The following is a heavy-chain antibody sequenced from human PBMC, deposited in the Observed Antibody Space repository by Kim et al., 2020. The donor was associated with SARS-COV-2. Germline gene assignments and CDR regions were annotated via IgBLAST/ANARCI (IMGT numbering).Heavy chain of an antibody. Sequence: SETLSLTCTVSGGSISSSSYYWGWIRQPPGKGLEWIGSIYYSGSTYYNPSLKSRVTISVDTSKNQFSLKLSSVTAADTAVYYCARDSVDIAGYCSGGSCSNGMDVWGEGTTVTVSS. J-gene: IGHJ6*04. V-gene: IGHV4-39*02. CDR3: ARDSVDIAGYCSGGSCSNGMDV. CDR1: GGSISSSSYY. CDR2: IYYSGST. D-gene: IGHD2-15*01.